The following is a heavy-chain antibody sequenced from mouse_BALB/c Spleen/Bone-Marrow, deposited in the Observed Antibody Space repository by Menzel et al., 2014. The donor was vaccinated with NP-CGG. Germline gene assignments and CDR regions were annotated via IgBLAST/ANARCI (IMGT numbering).Heavy chain of an antibody. Sequence: EVHLVESGPELVKPGASVKISCKTSGYTFTEYTIHWVKQSHGKSLEWIGNINPNIGGTTYNQKFKGKATLTVDMSSSTVYMDLRSLTSEDSAVYYCARGRFAYWGPGTLVTVSA. CDR3: ARGRFAY. CDR1: GYTFTEYT. J-gene: IGHJ3*01. CDR2: INPNIGGT. V-gene: IGHV1-18*01.